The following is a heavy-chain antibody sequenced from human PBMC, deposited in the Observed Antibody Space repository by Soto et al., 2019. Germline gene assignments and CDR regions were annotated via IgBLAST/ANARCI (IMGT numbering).Heavy chain of an antibody. CDR3: ARRGYCSSTSCYTGYYGMDV. J-gene: IGHJ6*02. D-gene: IGHD2-2*02. CDR1: GYTFTSYY. V-gene: IGHV1-46*01. Sequence: QVQLVQSGAEVKKPGASVKVSCKASGYTFTSYYMHWVRQAPGQGLEWMGIINPSGGSTSYAQKLQGRVTMTRDTSTSTVYMELSSLRSEDTAVYYCARRGYCSSTSCYTGYYGMDVWGQGTTVTVSS. CDR2: INPSGGST.